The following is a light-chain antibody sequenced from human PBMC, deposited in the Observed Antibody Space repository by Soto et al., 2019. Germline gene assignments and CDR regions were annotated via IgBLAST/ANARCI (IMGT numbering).Light chain of an antibody. J-gene: IGKJ4*02. Sequence: DIQMTHSPSTLSALVGDRVTFTCRASQSINNWLAWYQQRPGTAPKILIYDASTLESGVPSRFSGSGSGTEFSLTISRLQPEDFATYYCQQYDTNPKTFGGGTMVDIK. CDR3: QQYDTNPKT. CDR1: QSINNW. V-gene: IGKV1-5*01. CDR2: DAS.